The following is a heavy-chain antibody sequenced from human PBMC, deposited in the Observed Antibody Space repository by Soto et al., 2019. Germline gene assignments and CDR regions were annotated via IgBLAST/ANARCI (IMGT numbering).Heavy chain of an antibody. CDR1: GYTFTSYG. J-gene: IGHJ6*02. Sequence: ASVKVSCKASGYTFTSYGIIWLRQAPGQGLEWMGWISAYNSNTNYAQKLQGRVTMTTDTSTSTAYMELRSLRSDDTAVYYCARFDYYYGMDVWGQGTTVTVSS. V-gene: IGHV1-18*01. CDR3: ARFDYYYGMDV. CDR2: ISAYNSNT.